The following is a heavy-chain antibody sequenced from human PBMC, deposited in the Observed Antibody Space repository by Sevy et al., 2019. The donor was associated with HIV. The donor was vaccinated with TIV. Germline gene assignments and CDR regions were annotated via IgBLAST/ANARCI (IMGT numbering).Heavy chain of an antibody. CDR3: AREEIAVAANDAFDI. Sequence: ASVKVSCKASGYTFTGYYMHWVRQAPGQGLEWMGRINPNSGGTNYAQKFQGRVTMTRDTSISTAYMELSRLRSDDTAVYYYAREEIAVAANDAFDIWGQGTMVTVSS. CDR1: GYTFTGYY. CDR2: INPNSGGT. J-gene: IGHJ3*02. V-gene: IGHV1-2*06. D-gene: IGHD6-19*01.